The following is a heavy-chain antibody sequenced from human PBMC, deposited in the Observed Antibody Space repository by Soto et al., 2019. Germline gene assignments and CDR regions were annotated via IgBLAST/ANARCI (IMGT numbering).Heavy chain of an antibody. J-gene: IGHJ4*02. CDR1: GFTFSSYW. Sequence: PGGSLRRSFTASGFTFSSYWMHWVRQPPKKGLIWVSRISRDGSDPTYAYSVKGRFTISRDKAKNTLYLQMNSLRAEDTAVYYCARDLGEVYAFWGQGTPVTVSS. CDR2: ISRDGSDP. V-gene: IGHV3-74*01. CDR3: ARDLGEVYAF. D-gene: IGHD2-8*01.